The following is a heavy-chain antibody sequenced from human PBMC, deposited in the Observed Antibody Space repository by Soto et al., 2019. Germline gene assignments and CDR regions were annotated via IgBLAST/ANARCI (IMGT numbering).Heavy chain of an antibody. J-gene: IGHJ3*02. CDR1: GFTVSSNY. Sequence: EVQLVESGGGLVQPGGSLRLSCAASGFTVSSNYMSWVRQAPGKGLEWVSVIYSGGSTYYADSVKGRFTISRDNSKNTLYLQMNSLRAEDTAVYYCARGRWSSGCSHDAFDIWGQGTMVTVSS. CDR3: ARGRWSSGCSHDAFDI. V-gene: IGHV3-66*01. D-gene: IGHD3-22*01. CDR2: IYSGGST.